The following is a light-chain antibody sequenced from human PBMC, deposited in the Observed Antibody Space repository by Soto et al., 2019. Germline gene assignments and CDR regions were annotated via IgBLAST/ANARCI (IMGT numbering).Light chain of an antibody. J-gene: IGKJ4*01. CDR3: QQRVNWPPLT. V-gene: IGKV3-11*01. CDR1: QSIGSY. CDR2: DAS. Sequence: EIVLTQSPATLSLSPGERATLSCRASQSIGSYLAWYQQKPGQAPRLLIYDASNRATGIPARFSGSGSGTDFTLTISSLDPEDFAVYYCQQRVNWPPLTFGGGTKVEIK.